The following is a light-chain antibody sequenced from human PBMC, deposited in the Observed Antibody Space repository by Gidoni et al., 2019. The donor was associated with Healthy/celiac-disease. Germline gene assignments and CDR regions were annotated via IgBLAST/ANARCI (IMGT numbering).Light chain of an antibody. CDR3: SSYTSSSTRV. V-gene: IGLV2-14*03. J-gene: IGLJ2*01. CDR1: SSDVGCYNY. CDR2: DVS. Sequence: QSALTQPASVSVSPGQPITISCTGTSSDVGCYNYVSWYQQHPGKAPKLMIYDVSNRPSGVSNRFSGSKSGNTASLTISGLQAEDEADYYCSSYTSSSTRVFGGGTKLTVL.